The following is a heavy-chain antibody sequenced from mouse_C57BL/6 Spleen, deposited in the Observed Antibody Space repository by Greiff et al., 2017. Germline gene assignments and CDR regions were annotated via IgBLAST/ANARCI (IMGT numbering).Heavy chain of an antibody. CDR1: GYTFTSYW. D-gene: IGHD2-3*01. CDR3: ARYHDGYYFDY. Sequence: VKLQQPGAELVMPGASVKLSCKASGYTFTSYWMHWVKQRPGQGLEWIGEIDPSDSYTNYNQKFKGKSTLTVDKSSSTAYMQLSSLTSEDSAVYYCARYHDGYYFDYWGQGTTLTVSS. V-gene: IGHV1-69*01. CDR2: IDPSDSYT. J-gene: IGHJ2*01.